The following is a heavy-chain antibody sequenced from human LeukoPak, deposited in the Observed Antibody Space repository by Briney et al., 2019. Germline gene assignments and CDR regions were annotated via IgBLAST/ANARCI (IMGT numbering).Heavy chain of an antibody. CDR2: ISAYNGNT. V-gene: IGHV1-18*01. CDR3: ARGTGNYDILTGYYT. Sequence: ASVEVSCKASGYTFTSYGISWVRQAPGQGLEWMGWISAYNGNTNYAQKLQGRVTMTTDTSTSTAYMELRSLRSDDTAVYYCARGTGNYDILTGYYTWGQGTLVTVSS. CDR1: GYTFTSYG. J-gene: IGHJ4*02. D-gene: IGHD3-9*01.